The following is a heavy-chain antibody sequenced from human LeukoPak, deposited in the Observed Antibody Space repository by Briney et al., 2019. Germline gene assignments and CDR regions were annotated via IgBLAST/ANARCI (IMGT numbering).Heavy chain of an antibody. CDR3: ARGLYSSSWYDY. V-gene: IGHV1-2*02. D-gene: IGHD6-13*01. CDR2: INPNSGGT. CDR1: GYTFTGYY. Sequence: ASVKVSCKASGYTFTGYYMHWLRQAPGQGLEWMGWINPNSGGTNYAQKFQGRVTMTRDTSISTAYMELSRLRSDDTAVYYCARGLYSSSWYDYWGQGTLVTVSS. J-gene: IGHJ4*02.